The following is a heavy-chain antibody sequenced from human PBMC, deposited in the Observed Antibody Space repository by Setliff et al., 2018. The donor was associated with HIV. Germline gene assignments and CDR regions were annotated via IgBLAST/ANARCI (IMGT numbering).Heavy chain of an antibody. J-gene: IGHJ4*02. CDR1: GYSFGTFW. D-gene: IGHD3-16*01. Sequence: PGESLKISCKASGYSFGTFWIGWVRQMPGKGLEWMGIIYPGDSDTRHSPSFQGQVTISADESTRTAYLQWSSLRASDTAIYYCARHGGEDNANPKGPFDSWGQGTQVTVSS. V-gene: IGHV5-51*01. CDR2: IYPGDSDT. CDR3: ARHGGEDNANPKGPFDS.